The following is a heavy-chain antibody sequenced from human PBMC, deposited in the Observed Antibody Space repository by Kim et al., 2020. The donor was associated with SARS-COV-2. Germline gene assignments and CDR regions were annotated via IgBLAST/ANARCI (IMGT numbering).Heavy chain of an antibody. CDR1: GGTFSSYA. CDR3: ARDHFYDYIWGSYEPSFDP. Sequence: SVKVSCKASGGTFSSYAISWVRQAPGQGLEWMGGIIPIFGTANYAQKFQGRVTITADESTSTAYMELSSLRSEDTAVYYCARDHFYDYIWGSYEPSFDPWGQGTLVTVSS. CDR2: IIPIFGTA. D-gene: IGHD3-16*01. J-gene: IGHJ5*02. V-gene: IGHV1-69*13.